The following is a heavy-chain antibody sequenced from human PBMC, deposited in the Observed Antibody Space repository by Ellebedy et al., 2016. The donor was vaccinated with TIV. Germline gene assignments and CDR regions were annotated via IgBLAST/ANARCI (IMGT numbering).Heavy chain of an antibody. D-gene: IGHD3-10*01. CDR3: ARARGQYLYGSGSYFTN. J-gene: IGHJ4*02. V-gene: IGHV4-34*01. CDR2: INPSGTP. Sequence: MPSETLSLTCAVSGGSFSGYFWSWIRQTPGKGLEWIGEINPSGTPNYNPSLKSRVTMSVDPPKKQFSLRLTSVTAADTAVYYCARARGQYLYGSGSYFTNWGQGNMVTVSS. CDR1: GGSFSGYF.